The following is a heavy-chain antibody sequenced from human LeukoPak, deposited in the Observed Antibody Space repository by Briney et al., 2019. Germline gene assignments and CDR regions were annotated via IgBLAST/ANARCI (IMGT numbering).Heavy chain of an antibody. CDR3: ARDPAAAGSLPDGYFDY. D-gene: IGHD6-13*01. J-gene: IGHJ4*02. V-gene: IGHV3-66*01. CDR1: GFSGNSMY. CDR2: IYSGGST. Sequence: GGSLRLSCAASGFSGNSMYMRGVGQAPGKGLEWVSVIYSGGSTYYADSVKGRFTISRDNSKNTLYLQMNSLRAEDTAVYYCARDPAAAGSLPDGYFDYWGQGTLVTVSS.